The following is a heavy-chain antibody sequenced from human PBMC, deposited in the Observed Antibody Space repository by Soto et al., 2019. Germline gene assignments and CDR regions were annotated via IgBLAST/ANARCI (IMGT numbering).Heavy chain of an antibody. Sequence: EVQLVESGGGLVQPGGSLRLSCAGSGFTFSSYWMHWVRQAPGKGLVWVSRINRDGTSTSYADSVKGRFTISRDNAKNPLYLQMNSLRAEDTAVYYCARVGQGRSYFDYWGQGTLVTVSS. CDR3: ARVGQGRSYFDY. J-gene: IGHJ4*02. CDR2: INRDGTST. V-gene: IGHV3-74*01. CDR1: GFTFSSYW.